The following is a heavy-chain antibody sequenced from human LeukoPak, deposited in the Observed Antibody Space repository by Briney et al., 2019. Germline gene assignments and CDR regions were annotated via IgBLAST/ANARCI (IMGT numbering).Heavy chain of an antibody. V-gene: IGHV3-7*01. CDR3: ARVLTVGGTMGWYFDY. Sequence: GGSLRLSCAASAFSLSSYWMSWVRQAPGKGLEWVANIKQDGSEKYYVDSVKGRFTISRDNAKNSLFLQMNSLRAEDTAVYYCARVLTVGGTMGWYFDYWGQGALVTVSS. CDR2: IKQDGSEK. D-gene: IGHD6-19*01. J-gene: IGHJ4*02. CDR1: AFSLSSYW.